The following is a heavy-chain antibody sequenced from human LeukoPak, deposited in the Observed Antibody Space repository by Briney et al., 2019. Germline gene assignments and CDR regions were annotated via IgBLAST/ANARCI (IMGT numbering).Heavy chain of an antibody. Sequence: ASVKVSCKAAGFTFIDYCTHWVRQAPGQGPEWMGWIDLNNGATKYAPKFQGRVTSTRDTSINTAYMELSSLTSDDTAVYYSARDSTEAAGSYFDYWGQGTLVTVSS. J-gene: IGHJ4*02. CDR3: ARDSTEAAGSYFDY. CDR1: GFTFIDYC. CDR2: IDLNNGAT. D-gene: IGHD6-13*01. V-gene: IGHV1-2*01.